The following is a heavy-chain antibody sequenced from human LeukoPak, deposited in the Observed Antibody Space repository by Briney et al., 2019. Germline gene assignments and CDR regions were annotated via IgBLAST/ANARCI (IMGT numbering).Heavy chain of an antibody. CDR2: ISYDGGTK. J-gene: IGHJ3*01. CDR1: GFTVTSYA. V-gene: IGHV3-30-3*01. Sequence: GRSLRLSCVASGFTVTSYAMHWVRQAPGKGLEWVAVISYDGGTKYYADSVEGRFTISRDSSKNMLFLQMNSLRTEDTAVYYCAKISAVAAAPGGFDVWGQGTMVTVSS. CDR3: AKISAVAAAPGGFDV. D-gene: IGHD6-19*01.